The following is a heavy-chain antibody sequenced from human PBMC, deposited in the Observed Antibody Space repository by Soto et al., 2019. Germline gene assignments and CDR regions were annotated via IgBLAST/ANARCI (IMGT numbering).Heavy chain of an antibody. J-gene: IGHJ4*02. CDR1: GGSISTADYY. CDR2: IHYRGRT. D-gene: IGHD3-22*01. Sequence: QVQLHESGPGLVRPSQTLSLTCNVSGGSISTADYYWGWVRQPPGKGLEWIGHIHYRGRTYYNPSLERRVAISRDTSKNQFSLNLTSGTAADTAVYFCVSDYDSGGYIGYWGQGTLVTVSS. CDR3: VSDYDSGGYIGY. V-gene: IGHV4-30-4*01.